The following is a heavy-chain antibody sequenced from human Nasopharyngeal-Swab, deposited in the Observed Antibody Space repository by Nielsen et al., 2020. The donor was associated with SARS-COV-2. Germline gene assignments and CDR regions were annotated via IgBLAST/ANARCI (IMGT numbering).Heavy chain of an antibody. V-gene: IGHV4-59*01. CDR1: GGSISSYY. CDR2: IYYSGST. Sequence: SETLSLTCTVSGGSISSYYWSWIRQPPGKGLEWIGYIYYSGSTNYNPSLKSRVTISVDTSKNQFSLKLSSGTAADTAVYYCARGYGRGYFDYWGQGTLVTVSS. J-gene: IGHJ4*02. D-gene: IGHD5-18*01. CDR3: ARGYGRGYFDY.